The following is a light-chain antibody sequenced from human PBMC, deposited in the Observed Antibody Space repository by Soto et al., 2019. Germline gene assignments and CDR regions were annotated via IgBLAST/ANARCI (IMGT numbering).Light chain of an antibody. CDR1: QSVSNY. J-gene: IGKJ4*01. V-gene: IGKV3-11*01. CDR2: DSS. Sequence: DIVLTQSPATLSLSPGERATLSCRASQSVSNYLFWYQQKHAQPPRLLIYDSSNRATGIPARFSGSGSGTDFTLTISSLEPEDFAVYYCQQRSNWPSLTFGGGTKVEIK. CDR3: QQRSNWPSLT.